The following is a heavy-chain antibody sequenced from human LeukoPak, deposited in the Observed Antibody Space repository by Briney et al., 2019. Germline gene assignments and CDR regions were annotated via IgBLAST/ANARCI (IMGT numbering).Heavy chain of an antibody. Sequence: SETLSLTCTVSGGSISSSSYYWGWIRQPPGKGLEWIGEINHSGSTNYNPSLKSRVTISVDTSKNQFSLKLSSVTAADTAVYYCARGLGNLEMATILYYFDYWGQGTLVTVSS. CDR1: GGSISSSSYY. J-gene: IGHJ4*02. CDR3: ARGLGNLEMATILYYFDY. V-gene: IGHV4-39*07. D-gene: IGHD5-24*01. CDR2: INHSGST.